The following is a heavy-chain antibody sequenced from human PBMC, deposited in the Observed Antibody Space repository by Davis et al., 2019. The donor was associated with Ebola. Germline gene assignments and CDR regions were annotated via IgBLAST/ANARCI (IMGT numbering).Heavy chain of an antibody. D-gene: IGHD1-26*01. CDR1: GFTFSSYA. CDR2: IKSDGSTK. CDR3: ARDGEHYSDLDY. Sequence: HTGGSLRLSCAASGFTFSSYAMSWVRPPPGKGLVWVSRIKSDGSTKSYADSVKGRFTISRDNAKNTLYLQMDSLRAEDTAVYYCARDGEHYSDLDYWGQGTLVTVSS. V-gene: IGHV3-74*01. J-gene: IGHJ4*02.